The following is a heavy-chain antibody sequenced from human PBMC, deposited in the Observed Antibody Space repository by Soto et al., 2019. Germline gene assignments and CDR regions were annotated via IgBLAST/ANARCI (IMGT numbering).Heavy chain of an antibody. V-gene: IGHV2-5*02. CDR2: IYWDDDK. Sequence: QITLKESGPTLVKPTQTLTLTCTFSGFSLTTSGEAVGWIRQPPGKALEWLALIYWDDDKRSSPSLKSRLTITKDTSENQVVLTMTNMDPVDTVTYYSAHIPGSGQLLYSYYYYMDVWGKGTTVTVSS. J-gene: IGHJ6*03. CDR1: GFSLTTSGEA. D-gene: IGHD3-10*01. CDR3: AHIPGSGQLLYSYYYYMDV.